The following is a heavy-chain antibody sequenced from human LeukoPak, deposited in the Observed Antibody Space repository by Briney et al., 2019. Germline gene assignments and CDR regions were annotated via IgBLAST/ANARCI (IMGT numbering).Heavy chain of an antibody. J-gene: IGHJ6*02. CDR2: INPNSGGT. D-gene: IGHD3-22*01. V-gene: IGHV1-2*02. Sequence: ASVKVSCKASGYTFTGYYMHWVRQAPGQGLEWMGWINPNSGGTNYAQKFQGRVTMTRDTSISTAYMELSRLRSDDTAVYYCARSRAVHTGLVVVNPYGMDVWGQGTTATVSS. CDR1: GYTFTGYY. CDR3: ARSRAVHTGLVVVNPYGMDV.